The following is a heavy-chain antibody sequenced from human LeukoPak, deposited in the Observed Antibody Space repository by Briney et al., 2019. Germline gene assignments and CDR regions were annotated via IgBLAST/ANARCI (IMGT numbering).Heavy chain of an antibody. Sequence: GGSLRLSCAASGFTFSSYGMHWVRQAPGKGLEWVAVIWYDGSNKYYADSVKGRFTISRDNSKNTLYLQMNSLRAEDTAVYYCARESANDYGDNHAGACLDYWGQGNLVTVSS. V-gene: IGHV3-33*01. CDR3: ARESANDYGDNHAGACLDY. CDR2: IWYDGSNK. CDR1: GFTFSSYG. J-gene: IGHJ4*02. D-gene: IGHD4-17*01.